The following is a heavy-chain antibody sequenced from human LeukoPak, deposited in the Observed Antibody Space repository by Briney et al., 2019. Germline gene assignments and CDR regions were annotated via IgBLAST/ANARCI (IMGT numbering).Heavy chain of an antibody. D-gene: IGHD6-13*01. CDR1: GYTFTSYG. CDR2: ISAYNGNT. CDR3: AREQYSSSGNWFDP. V-gene: IGHV1-18*01. Sequence: ASVKVSCKASGYTFTSYGISWVRQAPGQGLEWMGWISAYNGNTNYAQKLQGRVTMTTDTSTSTAYMELRSLRAEDTAVYYCAREQYSSSGNWFDPWGQGTLVTVSS. J-gene: IGHJ5*02.